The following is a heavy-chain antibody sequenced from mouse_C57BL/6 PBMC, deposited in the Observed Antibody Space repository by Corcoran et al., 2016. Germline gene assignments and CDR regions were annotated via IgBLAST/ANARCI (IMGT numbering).Heavy chain of an antibody. CDR1: GYTFTEYT. CDR3: VRDGSNWLDWFAS. Sequence: QVQLQQSGAELVKPGASVKLSCKASGYTFTEYTIHWVRQRSGQGLEWVGWFYTGSGSIKYNEKFKDKDTLTADKSSSTVYMEPSRLTSDESAVYSCVRDGSNWLDWFASWGQGTLVTVSA. V-gene: IGHV1-62-2*01. J-gene: IGHJ3*01. CDR2: FYTGSGSI. D-gene: IGHD4-1*01.